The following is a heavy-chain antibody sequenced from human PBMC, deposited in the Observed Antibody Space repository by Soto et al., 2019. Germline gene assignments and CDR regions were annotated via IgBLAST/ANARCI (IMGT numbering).Heavy chain of an antibody. CDR1: GFTFSSYW. D-gene: IGHD3-3*01. CDR2: IKQDGSEK. Sequence: GGSLRLSCAASGFTFSSYWMSWVRQAPGKGLEWVANIKQDGSEKYYVDSVKGRFTISRDNAKNSLYLQMNSLRAEDTAVYYCARVVGRNYDFWSGYPQYYYYYGMDVWGQGTTVTVSS. CDR3: ARVVGRNYDFWSGYPQYYYYYGMDV. V-gene: IGHV3-7*05. J-gene: IGHJ6*02.